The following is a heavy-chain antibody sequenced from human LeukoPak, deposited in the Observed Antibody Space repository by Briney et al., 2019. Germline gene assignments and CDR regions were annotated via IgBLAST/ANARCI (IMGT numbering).Heavy chain of an antibody. V-gene: IGHV1-2*02. CDR2: INPNSGGT. Sequence: GASVKVSCKASGSTFTAYYIHWVRQAPGQGLEWMGWINPNSGGTNYAQKFQGRVTMTRDTSISTAYMELRSLRSDDTAVYYCARKTSLDYGDYSIDYWGQGTLVTVSS. D-gene: IGHD4-17*01. J-gene: IGHJ4*02. CDR3: ARKTSLDYGDYSIDY. CDR1: GSTFTAYY.